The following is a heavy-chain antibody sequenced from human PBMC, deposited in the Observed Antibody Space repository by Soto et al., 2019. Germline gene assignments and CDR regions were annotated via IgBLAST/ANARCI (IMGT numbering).Heavy chain of an antibody. CDR1: GFTFSSYG. V-gene: IGHV3-33*01. CDR2: IWYDGSNK. J-gene: IGHJ6*03. CDR3: ARDKVVVVPASPGWNYYYYMDV. Sequence: QVQLVESGGGVVQPGRSLRLSCAASGFTFSSYGMHWVRQAPGKGLEWVAVIWYDGSNKYYADSVKGRFTISRDNSKNTLYLQMNSLRAEDTAVYYCARDKVVVVPASPGWNYYYYMDVWGKGTPVTVSS. D-gene: IGHD2-2*01.